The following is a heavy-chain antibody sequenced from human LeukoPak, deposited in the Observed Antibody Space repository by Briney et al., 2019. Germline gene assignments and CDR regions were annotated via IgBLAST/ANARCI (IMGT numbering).Heavy chain of an antibody. CDR1: GGSVSSGSYY. Sequence: SETLSLTCTVSGGSVSSGSYYWSWIRQPPGKGLEWIGYIYYSGSTNYNPSLKSRVTISVDTSKNRFSLKLSSVTAADTAVYYCASRKSGSYFPSIDYWGQGTLVTVSS. D-gene: IGHD1-26*01. V-gene: IGHV4-61*01. J-gene: IGHJ4*02. CDR2: IYYSGST. CDR3: ASRKSGSYFPSIDY.